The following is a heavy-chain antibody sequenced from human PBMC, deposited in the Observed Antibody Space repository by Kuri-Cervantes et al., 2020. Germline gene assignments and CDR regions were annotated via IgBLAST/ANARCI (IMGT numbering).Heavy chain of an antibody. D-gene: IGHD6-25*01. CDR2: ISWNSGSI. CDR1: GFTFDDYA. J-gene: IGHJ4*02. CDR3: VRDMKAGYLSYFDY. V-gene: IGHV3-9*01. Sequence: SLKISCAASGFTFDDYALHWVRQAPGKGLEWVSGISWNSGSIAYADSVKGRFTISRDNVKNSLYLQMNSLRPEDTALYYCVRDMKAGYLSYFDYWGQGTLVTVSS.